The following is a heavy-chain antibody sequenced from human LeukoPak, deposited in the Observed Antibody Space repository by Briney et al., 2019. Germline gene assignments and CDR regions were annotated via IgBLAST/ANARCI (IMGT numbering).Heavy chain of an antibody. CDR3: ARVGYSGYDSYFDY. V-gene: IGHV4-30-4*07. CDR2: IYYSGST. Sequence: SQTLSLTCAVSGGSISSGGYSWSWIRQPPGKGLEWIGYIYYSGSTNYNPSLKSRVTISVDTSKNQFSLKLSSVSAADTAVYYCARVGYSGYDSYFDYWGQGTLVTVSS. CDR1: GGSISSGGYS. D-gene: IGHD5-12*01. J-gene: IGHJ4*02.